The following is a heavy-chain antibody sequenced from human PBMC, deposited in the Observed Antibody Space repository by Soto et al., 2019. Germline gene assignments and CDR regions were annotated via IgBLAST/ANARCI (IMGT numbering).Heavy chain of an antibody. CDR2: ISPGGDRI. J-gene: IGHJ4*02. D-gene: IGHD6-19*01. Sequence: GGSLRLSCVASGFMFDSYAMNWVRQAPWKGLEWVSYISPGGDRIYYAESLKGRITISRDNARNSLSLQMNILSDEDTAVYYCTKSADSAGWGVDFWGQGTLVTVSS. V-gene: IGHV3-48*02. CDR3: TKSADSAGWGVDF. CDR1: GFMFDSYA.